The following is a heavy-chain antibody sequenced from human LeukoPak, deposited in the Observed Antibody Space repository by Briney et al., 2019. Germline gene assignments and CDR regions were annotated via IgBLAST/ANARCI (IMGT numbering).Heavy chain of an antibody. CDR1: GGSISSYY. V-gene: IGHV4-34*01. CDR2: INHSGST. Sequence: SETLSLTCTVSGGSISSYYWSWIRQPPGKGLEWIGEINHSGSTNYNPSLKSRVTISVDTSKNQFSLKLSSVTAADTAVYYCARERFGENVWGQGTTVTVSS. CDR3: ARERFGENV. D-gene: IGHD3-10*01. J-gene: IGHJ6*02.